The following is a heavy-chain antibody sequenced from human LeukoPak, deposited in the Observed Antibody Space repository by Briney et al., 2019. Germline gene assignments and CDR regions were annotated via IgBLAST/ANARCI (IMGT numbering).Heavy chain of an antibody. CDR2: MNPNSGNT. J-gene: IGHJ6*03. V-gene: IGHV1-8*03. CDR1: GYTFTSYD. Sequence: ASVKVSCKASGYTFTSYDINWVRQATGQGLEWMGRMNPNSGNTGYAQKFQGRVTITRNTSISTAYMELSSLRSEDTAVYCCARSVKSRGTEYYYYYYMDVWGKGTTVTVSS. CDR3: ARSVKSRGTEYYYYYYMDV. D-gene: IGHD1-1*01.